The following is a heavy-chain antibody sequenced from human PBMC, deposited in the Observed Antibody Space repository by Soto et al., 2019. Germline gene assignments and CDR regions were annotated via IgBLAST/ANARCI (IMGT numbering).Heavy chain of an antibody. J-gene: IGHJ6*02. CDR3: ARGLAVTYGMDV. D-gene: IGHD4-4*01. CDR2: MNAKSGDT. CDR1: GYTFSDFD. Sequence: ASVKVSCKASGYTFSDFDINWLRQASGQGPEWMGWMNAKSGDTFFPQRFQGRVTITADESTSTAYMELSSLRSEDTAVYYCARGLAVTYGMDVWGQGTTVTVSS. V-gene: IGHV1-8*01.